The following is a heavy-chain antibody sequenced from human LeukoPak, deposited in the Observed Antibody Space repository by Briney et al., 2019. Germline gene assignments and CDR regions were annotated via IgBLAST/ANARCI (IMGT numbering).Heavy chain of an antibody. Sequence: GGSLRLSCSASGLTFSSYVMAWVRQAPGKGLEWVSTISDSGGGTFYADSVKGRFTISRDNSKNTLYLQMNSLRADDTAVYYCAKQERFHYWGQGTLVTVSS. V-gene: IGHV3-23*01. CDR2: ISDSGGGT. CDR1: GLTFSSYV. D-gene: IGHD1-1*01. CDR3: AKQERFHY. J-gene: IGHJ4*02.